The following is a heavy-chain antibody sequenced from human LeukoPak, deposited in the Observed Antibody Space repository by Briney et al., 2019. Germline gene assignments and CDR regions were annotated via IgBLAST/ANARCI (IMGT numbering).Heavy chain of an antibody. V-gene: IGHV3-30*18. CDR1: GFSFSSYG. CDR2: ISYDGTNK. D-gene: IGHD3-22*01. Sequence: GGSLRLSCAASGFSFSSYGMHWVRQIPGKGLEWVAVISYDGTNKYYADSVKGRFTISRDNSKNTLYLQMNSLRAEDTAVYYCAKDQIVVVTNGNYFDYWGQGTLVTVSS. J-gene: IGHJ4*02. CDR3: AKDQIVVVTNGNYFDY.